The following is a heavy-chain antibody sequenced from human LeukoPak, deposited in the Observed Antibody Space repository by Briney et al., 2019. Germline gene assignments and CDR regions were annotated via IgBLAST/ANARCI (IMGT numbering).Heavy chain of an antibody. CDR2: ISYDGSNK. CDR1: GLTFSSYA. Sequence: GGSLRLSCADSGLTFSSYAMHWVRQAPAKGLEWVAVISYDGSNKYYADSVKGRFTISRDNSKNTLYLQMNSLRAEDTAVYYCARAKAFDYWGQGTLVTVSS. V-gene: IGHV3-30-3*01. CDR3: ARAKAFDY. J-gene: IGHJ4*02.